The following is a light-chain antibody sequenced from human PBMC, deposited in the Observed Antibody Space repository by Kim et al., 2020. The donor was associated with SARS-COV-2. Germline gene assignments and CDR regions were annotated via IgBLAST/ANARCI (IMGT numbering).Light chain of an antibody. CDR2: ENK. J-gene: IGLJ3*02. V-gene: IGLV6-57*04. CDR1: SGSIASNY. Sequence: NFMLTQPHSVSESPGKTVTISCTRSSGSIASNYVQWYQQRPGSAPTTVISENKQRPSGVPDRFSGSIDSSSNSASLTISGLKTEDEADYYCQSYDSSNLVFGGGTKLTVL. CDR3: QSYDSSNLV.